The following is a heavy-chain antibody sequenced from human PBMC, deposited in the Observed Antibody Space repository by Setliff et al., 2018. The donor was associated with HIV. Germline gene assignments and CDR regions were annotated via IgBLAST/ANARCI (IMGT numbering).Heavy chain of an antibody. CDR2: IWYDGSNK. Sequence: GGSLRLSCAASGFTFSSYGMHWVRQAPGKGLEWVAVIWYDGSNKYYADSVKGRFTISRDNSKNTLYLQMNSLRAEDTAVYYCAREALGRFGELLGYFDYWGQGTLVTVSS. J-gene: IGHJ4*02. D-gene: IGHD3-10*01. CDR1: GFTFSSYG. V-gene: IGHV3-33*01. CDR3: AREALGRFGELLGYFDY.